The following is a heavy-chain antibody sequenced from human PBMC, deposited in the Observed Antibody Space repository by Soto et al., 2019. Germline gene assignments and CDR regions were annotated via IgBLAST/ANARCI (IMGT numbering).Heavy chain of an antibody. J-gene: IGHJ6*02. Sequence: PSETLSLTCGVSGYSISSGFYWGWIRQPPGKGLEWIGSIYHSGSTYNNPSLKSRVTISVDTSKNQFTLKLSSVTAADTAVYYCARVGGYGMGVWGQGTTVTVSS. CDR1: GYSISSGFY. V-gene: IGHV4-38-2*01. CDR3: ARVGGYGMGV. D-gene: IGHD3-10*01. CDR2: IYHSGST.